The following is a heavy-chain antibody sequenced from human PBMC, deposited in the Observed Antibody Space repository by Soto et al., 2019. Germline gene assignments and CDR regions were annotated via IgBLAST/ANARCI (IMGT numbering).Heavy chain of an antibody. CDR1: GDSVSSNSAA. CDR2: TYYRSKWYN. CDR3: ARAYGDYGNHGNWFDP. D-gene: IGHD4-17*01. Sequence: SQTLSLTCAISGDSVSSNSAAWNWIRQSPSRGLEWLGRTYYRSKWYNDYAVSVKSRITINPDTSKNQFSLQLNSVTPEDTAVYYCARAYGDYGNHGNWFDPWGQGTLVTVSS. J-gene: IGHJ5*02. V-gene: IGHV6-1*01.